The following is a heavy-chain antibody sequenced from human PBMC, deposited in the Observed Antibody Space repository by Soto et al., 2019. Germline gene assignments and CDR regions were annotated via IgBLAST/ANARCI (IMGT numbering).Heavy chain of an antibody. Sequence: QVQLVQTATEVVKPGASVRVSCKASGYVFTGWGISWVRQVPGQGLEWVGWVSAYDGATRSSEKLQGRISVTRDKSTSTVYMDLTNLRSDDAAVYYCARDRAGLLECWGQGTLVTVSS. CDR3: ARDRAGLLEC. D-gene: IGHD3-3*01. CDR1: GYVFTGWG. J-gene: IGHJ4*02. CDR2: VSAYDGAT. V-gene: IGHV1-18*01.